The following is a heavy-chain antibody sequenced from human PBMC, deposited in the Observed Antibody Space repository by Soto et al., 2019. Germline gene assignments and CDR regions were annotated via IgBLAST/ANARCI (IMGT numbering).Heavy chain of an antibody. D-gene: IGHD2-15*01. J-gene: IGHJ4*02. CDR1: GYTFTSYD. CDR2: MNPNSGNT. Sequence: ASVKVSCKASGYTFTSYDINWVRQATGQGLEWMGWMNPNSGNTGYAQKFQGGVTMTRNTSISTAYMELSSLRSEDTAVYYCAIGGDIFYCSGGSCLRDWGQGTLVTVSS. V-gene: IGHV1-8*01. CDR3: AIGGDIFYCSGGSCLRD.